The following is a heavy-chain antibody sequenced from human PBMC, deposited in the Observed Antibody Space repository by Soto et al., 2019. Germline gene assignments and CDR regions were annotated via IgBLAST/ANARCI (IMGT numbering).Heavy chain of an antibody. Sequence: EVHLLDSGGGLVQPGGSLRLSCAASGFTFSNYVMSWVRQAPGKGLEWVSAISGSGENTYYADSVKGRFTISRDNSKNALFLQMNSVRAEDTAVYYCAKLPFVLALRFDYWGQGTLVTVSS. CDR1: GFTFSNYV. D-gene: IGHD3-16*01. J-gene: IGHJ4*02. V-gene: IGHV3-23*01. CDR3: AKLPFVLALRFDY. CDR2: ISGSGENT.